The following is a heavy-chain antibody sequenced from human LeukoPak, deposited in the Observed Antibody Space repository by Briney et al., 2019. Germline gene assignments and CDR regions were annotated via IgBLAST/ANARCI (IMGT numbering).Heavy chain of an antibody. V-gene: IGHV5-51*01. J-gene: IGHJ6*02. CDR3: ARSGRMIAVAGTMSANYYYGMDV. CDR2: IYPGDSDT. CDR1: GYSFTSYW. Sequence: GESLKISCKGSGYSFTSYWIGWVRQMPGKGLGWMGIIYPGDSDTRYSPSFQGQVTISADKSISTAYLQWSSLKASDTAMYYCARSGRMIAVAGTMSANYYYGMDVWGQGTTVTVSS. D-gene: IGHD6-19*01.